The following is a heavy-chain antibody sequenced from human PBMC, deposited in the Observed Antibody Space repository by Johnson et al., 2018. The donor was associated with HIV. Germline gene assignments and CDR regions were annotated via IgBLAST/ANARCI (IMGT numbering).Heavy chain of an antibody. CDR2: INWNGDST. D-gene: IGHD4-23*01. V-gene: IGHV3-20*04. Sequence: MMLVESGGGVLRPGGSLRLSCAGFKFIFGDHGLSWVRQVPGKGLEWVSGINWNGDSTGYADSVKGRFTISRDNNKNTMYLQMNSLRAEDTAGYYWARRTVVTPGAFDIWGQGTMVTVSS. CDR3: ARRTVVTPGAFDI. J-gene: IGHJ3*02. CDR1: KFIFGDHG.